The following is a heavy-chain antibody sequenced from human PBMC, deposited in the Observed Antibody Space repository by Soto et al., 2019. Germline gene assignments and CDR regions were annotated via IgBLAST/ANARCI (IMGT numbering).Heavy chain of an antibody. Sequence: GGSLRLSCAASGFTFGRYAMTWVRQAPGKGLEWVSSLSGSGSSTYYADSVKGRFTISRDNSKDMLHLQMHSLRAEDTAVYYCAREVAAALYYFDYWGQGTLVTVSS. CDR3: AREVAAALYYFDY. D-gene: IGHD6-13*01. V-gene: IGHV3-23*01. CDR1: GFTFGRYA. J-gene: IGHJ4*02. CDR2: LSGSGSST.